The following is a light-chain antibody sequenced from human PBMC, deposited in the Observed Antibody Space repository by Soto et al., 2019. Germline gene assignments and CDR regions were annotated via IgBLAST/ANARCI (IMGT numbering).Light chain of an antibody. CDR1: QSVSSN. Sequence: EIVLTQSPGTLSLSPGERATLSCRASQSVSSNFAWYQQKPGQAPRLLIYGASTRATGIPARFSGSGSGTEFTLTISSLQSEDFAVYYCQQYKNWPWTFGQGTKVDI. J-gene: IGKJ1*01. V-gene: IGKV3-15*01. CDR3: QQYKNWPWT. CDR2: GAS.